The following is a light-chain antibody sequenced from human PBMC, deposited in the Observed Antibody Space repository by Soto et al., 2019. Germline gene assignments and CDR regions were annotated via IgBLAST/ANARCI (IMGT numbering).Light chain of an antibody. CDR1: QTFNSH. V-gene: IGKV1-39*01. Sequence: DIPMTQSPSSLSASVGDRVTITCRASQTFNSHLNWYQPKPGRPPRLLIYAASNLQTGVPSRFSGSGSGTDFTLTISRLQPEDFATYFCQQSLTNPLTFGPGTTVHLK. CDR2: AAS. J-gene: IGKJ3*01. CDR3: QQSLTNPLT.